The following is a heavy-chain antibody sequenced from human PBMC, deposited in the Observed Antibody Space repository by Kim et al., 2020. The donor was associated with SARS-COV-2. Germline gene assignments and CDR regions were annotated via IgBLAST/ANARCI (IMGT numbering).Heavy chain of an antibody. Sequence: GGSLRLSCAASGFTFSNAWMSWVRQAPGKGLEWVGRIKSKTDGGTTDYAAPVKGRFTISRDDSKNTLYLQMNSLKTEDTAVYYCTTSSYCGGDCYSDYWGQGTLVTVSS. CDR1: GFTFSNAW. CDR2: IKSKTDGGTT. J-gene: IGHJ4*02. D-gene: IGHD2-21*02. V-gene: IGHV3-15*01. CDR3: TTSSYCGGDCYSDY.